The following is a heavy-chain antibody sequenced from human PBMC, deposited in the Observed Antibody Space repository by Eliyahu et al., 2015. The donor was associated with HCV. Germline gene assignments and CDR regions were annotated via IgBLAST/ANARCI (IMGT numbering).Heavy chain of an antibody. CDR1: GFSXSTSGMC. Sequence: QVTLRESGPALVKPTQTLTLTCTFSGFSXSTSGMCGSWIRQPPGKALEWLALXDWDDDKYYSXSLKTRLTISKDTSKNQVVLTMXNMDPVDTATYYCARIRGVLWFGELLFDAFDIWGQGTMVTVSS. V-gene: IGHV2-70*01. J-gene: IGHJ3*02. CDR3: ARIRGVLWFGELLFDAFDI. CDR2: XDWDDDK. D-gene: IGHD3-10*01.